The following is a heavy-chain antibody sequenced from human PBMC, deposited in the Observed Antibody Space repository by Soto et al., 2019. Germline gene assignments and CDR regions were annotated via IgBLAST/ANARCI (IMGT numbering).Heavy chain of an antibody. CDR2: FDPEDGET. V-gene: IGHV1-24*01. CDR3: ATVGIDSSGYPQVYFQH. CDR1: GYTLTELS. Sequence: QVQLVQSGAEVKKPGASVKVSRKVSGYTLTELSMHWVRQAPGKGLEWMGGFDPEDGETIYAQKFQGRVTMTEDTSTNTAYMELSSLRSEDTAVYYCATVGIDSSGYPQVYFQHWGQGTLVTVSS. J-gene: IGHJ1*01. D-gene: IGHD3-22*01.